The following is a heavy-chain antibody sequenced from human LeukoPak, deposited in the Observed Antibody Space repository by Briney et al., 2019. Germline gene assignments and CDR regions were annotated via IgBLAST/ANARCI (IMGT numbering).Heavy chain of an antibody. V-gene: IGHV1-18*01. D-gene: IGHD3-16*01. CDR3: ARDNQWSLRAITFGY. CDR1: GGPFRSYT. J-gene: IGHJ4*02. CDR2: ISAYNGNT. Sequence: GASVKVSCKASGGPFRSYTINWVRQAPGQGLEWMGWISAYNGNTNYAQKLQGRVTMTTDTSTSTAYMELRSLRSDDTAVYYCARDNQWSLRAITFGYWGQGTLVTVSS.